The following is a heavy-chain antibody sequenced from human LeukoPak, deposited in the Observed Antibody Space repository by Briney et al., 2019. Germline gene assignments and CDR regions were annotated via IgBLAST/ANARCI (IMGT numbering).Heavy chain of an antibody. CDR2: IIPILGIA. CDR1: GGTFSSYA. Sequence: SVKVSCKASGGTFSSYAISWVRQAPGQGLEWMGRIIPILGIANYAQKFQGRVTITADKSTSTAYMELSSLRSEDTAVYYCPRGYYGSGSAGSVIGAFDIWGQGTMVTVSS. J-gene: IGHJ3*02. V-gene: IGHV1-69*04. D-gene: IGHD3-10*01. CDR3: PRGYYGSGSAGSVIGAFDI.